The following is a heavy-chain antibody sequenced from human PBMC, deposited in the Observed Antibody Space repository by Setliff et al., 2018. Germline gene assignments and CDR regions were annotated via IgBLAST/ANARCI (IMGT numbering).Heavy chain of an antibody. D-gene: IGHD3-3*01. CDR1: DDYISSRHYY. V-gene: IGHV4-61*09. CDR3: ARMSGFQYIDF. Sequence: PSATLSLTSTVTDDYISSRHYYWSWIRQPAGKGREWLGQIYTSWSTNYNPFLKGRATLSIDASTMQFSLTLTSVTAADTAVNYCARMSGFQYIDFWGKGTTVTVSS. J-gene: IGHJ6*03. CDR2: IYTSWST.